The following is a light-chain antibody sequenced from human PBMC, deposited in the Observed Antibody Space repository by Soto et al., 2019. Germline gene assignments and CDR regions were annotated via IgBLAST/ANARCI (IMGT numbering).Light chain of an antibody. V-gene: IGKV1-5*01. Sequence: DIQMTQSPSALSASVGDRVTITCRASQNISSWLAWYQQKAGKAPKSLIYDVSSLESGVPSRMSGSGSGTEFTLTITNLQPDDSATYYCQHYKAFSPWTFGQGTKVDIK. J-gene: IGKJ1*01. CDR3: QHYKAFSPWT. CDR2: DVS. CDR1: QNISSW.